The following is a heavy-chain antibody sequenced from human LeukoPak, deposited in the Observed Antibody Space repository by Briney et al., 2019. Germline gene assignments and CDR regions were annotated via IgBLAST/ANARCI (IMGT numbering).Heavy chain of an antibody. CDR1: GFTFSSYW. CDR3: ARVHLGWARTAFDI. V-gene: IGHV3-74*01. D-gene: IGHD3-16*01. Sequence: QPGGSLRLSCAASGFTFSSYWMHWVRQAPGKGLVWVSRINSDGSSTNYADSVKGRFTISKDNAKNTLYLQMNSLRVEVTAVYYCARVHLGWARTAFDIWGQGTRVTVSS. J-gene: IGHJ3*02. CDR2: INSDGSST.